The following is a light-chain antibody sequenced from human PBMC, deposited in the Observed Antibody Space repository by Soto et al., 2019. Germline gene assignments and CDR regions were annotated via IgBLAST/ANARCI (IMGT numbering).Light chain of an antibody. CDR1: QSVSSN. CDR3: QQYNSYSYT. J-gene: IGKJ2*01. Sequence: EIVRTQSPATLSLSPGERVNLSCRASQSVSSNLAWYQQKPGQTPRLLIFGTSTRATGIPARFSGSRSGTEFNLTISSLQCEDFATYYCQQYNSYSYTFGQGTKLEIK. CDR2: GTS. V-gene: IGKV3-15*01.